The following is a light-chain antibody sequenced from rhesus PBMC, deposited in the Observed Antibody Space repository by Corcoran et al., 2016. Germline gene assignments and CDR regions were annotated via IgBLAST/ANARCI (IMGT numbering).Light chain of an antibody. V-gene: IGKV3-42*01. CDR2: RTS. CDR3: QQRNSIPYS. Sequence: EIVLTQSPTSMAFFHGERVTISCTASSSVSISYLHWYQQNPGFPPRLLVYRTSSLASGVPARVSGSGCGTYYTLTSSSMEAEDAANYYCQQRNSIPYSFGQGTKVEIK. CDR1: SSVSIS. J-gene: IGKJ2*01.